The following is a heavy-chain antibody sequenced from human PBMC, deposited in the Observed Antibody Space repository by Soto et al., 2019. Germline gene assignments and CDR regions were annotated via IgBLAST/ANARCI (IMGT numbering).Heavy chain of an antibody. V-gene: IGHV4-59*01. J-gene: IGHJ5*02. D-gene: IGHD3-10*01. CDR2: IYYSGST. CDR3: ARRSFTTARGGDECFDP. CDR1: GGSISSYY. Sequence: SETLSLTCTVSGGSISSYYWSWMRQPPGKGLEWIGYIYYSGSTNYNPSLKSRVTISVDTSKNQFSLKLSSVTAADTAVYYCARRSFTTARGGDECFDPWGQGTLVTVSS.